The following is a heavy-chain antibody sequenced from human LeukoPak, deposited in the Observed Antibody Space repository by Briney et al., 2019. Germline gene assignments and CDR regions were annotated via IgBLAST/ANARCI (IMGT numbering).Heavy chain of an antibody. CDR1: GFTFSSYA. Sequence: GGSLRLSCAASGFTFSSYAMSWVRQAPGKGPEWVSAISGSGGSTYYADSVKGRFTISRDNSKNTLYLQMNSLRAEDTAVYYCARYSSSWAYTFDYWGQGTLVTVSS. J-gene: IGHJ4*02. CDR2: ISGSGGST. CDR3: ARYSSSWAYTFDY. D-gene: IGHD6-6*01. V-gene: IGHV3-23*01.